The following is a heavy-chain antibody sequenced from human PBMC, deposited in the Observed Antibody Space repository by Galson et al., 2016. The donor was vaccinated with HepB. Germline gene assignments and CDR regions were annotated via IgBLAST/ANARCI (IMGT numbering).Heavy chain of an antibody. Sequence: SLRLSCAASGFPLKDAWMSWVRQAPGKGLEWVGLIRTKSEGGTTHYAASLKGRFTISRDDSENTLHLQMNSLQTEDTAAYYCTTLITIDVHADYWGQGTLVTVSS. V-gene: IGHV3-15*01. J-gene: IGHJ4*02. D-gene: IGHD3-9*01. CDR2: IRTKSEGGTT. CDR1: GFPLKDAW. CDR3: TTLITIDVHADY.